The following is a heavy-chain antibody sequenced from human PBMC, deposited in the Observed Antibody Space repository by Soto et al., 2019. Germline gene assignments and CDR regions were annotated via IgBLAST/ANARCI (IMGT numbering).Heavy chain of an antibody. CDR1: GYTFTSYG. D-gene: IGHD4-17*01. J-gene: IGHJ4*02. CDR3: GRAVRHDDGDYVALY. CDR2: ISAYNGNT. V-gene: IGHV1-18*01. Sequence: ASVKVSCKASGYTFTSYGISWVRQAPGQVLEWMGWISAYNGNTNYAQKLQGRVTMTTDTSTSTAYMELRSLRSDDTAVYYCGRAVRHDDGDYVALYWGQGTLVPVSS.